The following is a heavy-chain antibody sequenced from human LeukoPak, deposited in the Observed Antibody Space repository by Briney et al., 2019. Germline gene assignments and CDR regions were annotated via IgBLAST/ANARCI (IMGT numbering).Heavy chain of an antibody. Sequence: GGSLRLSCAASGFTFSTYGMYWVRQAPGKGLEWVALIWFDGTDKYYTDSVRGRFTISRDISKNTLYLQMNSLRAEDTAVYYCARPLNPYHYYGMDVWGQGTTVTVSS. CDR2: IWFDGTDK. CDR3: ARPLNPYHYYGMDV. CDR1: GFTFSTYG. D-gene: IGHD3-16*01. V-gene: IGHV3-33*01. J-gene: IGHJ6*02.